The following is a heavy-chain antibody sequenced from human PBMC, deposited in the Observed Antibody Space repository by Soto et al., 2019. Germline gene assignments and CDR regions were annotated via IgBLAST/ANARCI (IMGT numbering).Heavy chain of an antibody. CDR1: GDSVSSGSYY. D-gene: IGHD2-2*01. J-gene: IGHJ4*02. CDR2: IHHSGTT. Sequence: SETLSLTCTVSGDSVSSGSYYWSWIRQPPGKGLEWIAYIHHSGTTNYNPSLKSRVTISVDTSKNQFSLKLTSVTAADTAMFYCARGGGYCGTTSCYTYCFDYWGQGALVTVSS. CDR3: ARGGGYCGTTSCYTYCFDY. V-gene: IGHV4-61*01.